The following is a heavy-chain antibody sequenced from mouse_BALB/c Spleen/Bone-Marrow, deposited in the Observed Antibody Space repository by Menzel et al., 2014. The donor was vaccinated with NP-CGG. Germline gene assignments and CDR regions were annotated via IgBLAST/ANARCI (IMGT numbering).Heavy chain of an antibody. CDR3: ASVYDYGRGYAMDY. V-gene: IGHV1-80*01. Sequence: VQRVESGAEVMRPGSSVNISCKASGYAFSNYGMNWVKQRPGQGLEWIGQIYPGDGGTNYNGKFKGRVTLTADKSSSTAYMQLSSLTSEDSAVYFCASVYDYGRGYAMDYWGQGTSVTVSS. CDR2: IYPGDGGT. D-gene: IGHD2-4*01. CDR1: GYAFSNYG. J-gene: IGHJ4*01.